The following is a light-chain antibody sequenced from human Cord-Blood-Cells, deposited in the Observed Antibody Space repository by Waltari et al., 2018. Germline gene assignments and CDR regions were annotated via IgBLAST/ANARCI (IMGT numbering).Light chain of an antibody. V-gene: IGLV2-23*02. J-gene: IGLJ3*02. CDR1: SSDVGSYNL. Sequence: QSALTQPAPVSGSPGQSITLSCTGTSSDVGSYNLVSWYQQHPGKAPKLMIYEVSKRPSGVSNRFSGSKSGNTASLTITGLQAEDEADYYCCSYAGSSTWVFGGGTKLTVL. CDR2: EVS. CDR3: CSYAGSSTWV.